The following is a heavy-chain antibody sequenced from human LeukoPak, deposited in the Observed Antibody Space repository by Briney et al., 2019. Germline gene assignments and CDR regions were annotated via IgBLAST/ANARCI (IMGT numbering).Heavy chain of an antibody. CDR1: GITLSTYG. Sequence: KPGGSLRLSCVGSGITLSTYGLSWVRQAPGKGLEWVSAIRGSGETTFYADSVKGRFTISRDNAKNSLYLQMNSLRAEDTAVYYCARSRYYYDSSGYPHYFDYWGQGTLVTVSS. V-gene: IGHV3-21*01. J-gene: IGHJ4*02. CDR3: ARSRYYYDSSGYPHYFDY. D-gene: IGHD3-22*01. CDR2: IRGSGETT.